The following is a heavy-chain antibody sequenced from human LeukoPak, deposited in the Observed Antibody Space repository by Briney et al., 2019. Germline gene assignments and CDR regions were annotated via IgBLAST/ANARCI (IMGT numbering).Heavy chain of an antibody. Sequence: ASVKVSCKASGYTFTSYDINWVRQATGQGLEWMGWMNPNSGNTGYAQKFQGRVTMTRNTSISTAYMELSSLRSEDTAVYYCARDLDDYYDSSGYYDAFDIWGQGTMVTVSS. CDR2: MNPNSGNT. CDR1: GYTFTSYD. CDR3: ARDLDDYYDSSGYYDAFDI. D-gene: IGHD3-22*01. J-gene: IGHJ3*02. V-gene: IGHV1-8*01.